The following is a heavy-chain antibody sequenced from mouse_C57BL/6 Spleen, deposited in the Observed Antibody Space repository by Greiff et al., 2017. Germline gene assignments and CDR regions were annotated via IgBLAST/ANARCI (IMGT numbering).Heavy chain of an antibody. V-gene: IGHV1-15*01. J-gene: IGHJ3*01. CDR3: TWGLRRVFAY. D-gene: IGHD2-2*01. CDR2: IDPETGGT. CDR1: GYTFTDYE. Sequence: VKLMESGAELVRPGASVTLSCKASGYTFTDYEMHWVKQTPVPGLEWIGAIDPETGGTAYNQKFKGKAILTADKSSSTAYMELRSLTSEDSAVYYCTWGLRRVFAYWGQGTLVTVSA.